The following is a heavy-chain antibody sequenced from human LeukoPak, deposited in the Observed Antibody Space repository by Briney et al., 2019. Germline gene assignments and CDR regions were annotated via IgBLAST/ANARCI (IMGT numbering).Heavy chain of an antibody. J-gene: IGHJ6*02. V-gene: IGHV3-66*04. CDR2: AYSDGNT. Sequence: PGGSLRLSCAASGITVNSTYIRWGRQAPGKGVEWVSVAYSDGNTYYAGSVKGRFTISRDNSKNTLFLQMNSLRAEDTAVYYCARLFGSGWPGYFYYAMDVWGQGTTVAVSS. CDR1: GITVNSTY. D-gene: IGHD6-19*01. CDR3: ARLFGSGWPGYFYYAMDV.